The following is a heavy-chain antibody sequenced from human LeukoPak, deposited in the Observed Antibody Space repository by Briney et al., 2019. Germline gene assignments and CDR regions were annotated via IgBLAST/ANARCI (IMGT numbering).Heavy chain of an antibody. Sequence: GGSLRLSCAASGFTFDSHAMHWVRQAPGKGLEWVAVISYDGSNKYYADSVKGRFTISRDNSKNTLYLRMDSLRAEDTAVYYCARDSWIAVAGIFDYWGQGTLVTVSS. CDR2: ISYDGSNK. J-gene: IGHJ4*02. V-gene: IGHV3-30-3*01. CDR3: ARDSWIAVAGIFDY. CDR1: GFTFDSHA. D-gene: IGHD6-19*01.